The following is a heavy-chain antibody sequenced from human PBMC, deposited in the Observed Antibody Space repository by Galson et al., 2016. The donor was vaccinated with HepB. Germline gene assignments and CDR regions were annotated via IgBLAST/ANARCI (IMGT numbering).Heavy chain of an antibody. D-gene: IGHD2-2*01. CDR1: GFTFSSYA. V-gene: IGHV3-23*01. CDR2: ISGSGGNT. CDR3: AARVTYYSRYYFDY. Sequence: SLRLSCAASGFTFSSYAMNWVRQAPGKGLEWVSLISGSGGNTYYADSVKGRFTISRDNSKKTLYLQMNSLRAEDTAVYYCAARVTYYSRYYFDYWGQGTLVTVSS. J-gene: IGHJ4*02.